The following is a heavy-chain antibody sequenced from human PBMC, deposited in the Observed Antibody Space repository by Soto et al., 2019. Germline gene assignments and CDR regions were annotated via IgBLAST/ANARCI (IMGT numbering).Heavy chain of an antibody. V-gene: IGHV1-69*01. CDR3: ARDKNAWFGELYWWFYP. CDR2: IIPIFGTA. CDR1: GGTFSSYA. Sequence: QVQLVQSGAEVKKPGSSVKVSCKASGGTFSSYAISWVRQAPGQGLEWMGGIIPIFGTANYAQKFQGRVTITADESTSTAYMEMSSLRSEDTAVYYCARDKNAWFGELYWWFYPWGQGTLVTVSS. J-gene: IGHJ5*02. D-gene: IGHD3-10*01.